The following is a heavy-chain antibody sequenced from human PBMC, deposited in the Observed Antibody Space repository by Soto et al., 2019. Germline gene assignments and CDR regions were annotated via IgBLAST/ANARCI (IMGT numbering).Heavy chain of an antibody. J-gene: IGHJ4*02. D-gene: IGHD6-13*01. V-gene: IGHV1-69*13. CDR3: ASTQQLYTHYFDY. Sequence: GASVKVSCKASGGTFNSYAISWVRQAPGQGLEWMGGIIPIFGTANYAQKFQGRVTITADESTSTAYMELSSLRSEDTAVYYCASTQQLYTHYFDYWGQGTLVTVSS. CDR1: GGTFNSYA. CDR2: IIPIFGTA.